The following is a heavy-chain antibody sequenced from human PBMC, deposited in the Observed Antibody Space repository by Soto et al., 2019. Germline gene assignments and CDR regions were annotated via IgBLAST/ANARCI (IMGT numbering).Heavy chain of an antibody. V-gene: IGHV3-30-3*01. CDR1: GFTFSSYA. CDR2: ISYDGSNK. J-gene: IGHJ4*02. CDR3: ARGGGIVTKHLFDY. Sequence: GGSLRLSCAASGFTFSSYAMHWVRQAPGKGLEWVAVISYDGSNKYYADSVKGRFTISRDNSKNTLYLQMNSLRAEDTAVYYCARGGGIVTKHLFDYWGQGTLVTVYS. D-gene: IGHD2-15*01.